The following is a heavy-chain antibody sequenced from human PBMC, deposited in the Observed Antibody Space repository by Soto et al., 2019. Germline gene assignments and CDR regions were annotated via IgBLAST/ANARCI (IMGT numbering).Heavy chain of an antibody. J-gene: IGHJ3*02. CDR2: ISAYNGNT. Sequence: ASVKFSCKASGYTFTSYGISWVRQAPGQGLEWMGWISAYNGNTNYAQKLQGRVTMTTDTSTSTAYMELRSLRSDDTAVYYCARNPNYYDFWSGYFPGDAFDIWGQGTMVTVSS. CDR3: ARNPNYYDFWSGYFPGDAFDI. D-gene: IGHD3-3*01. V-gene: IGHV1-18*01. CDR1: GYTFTSYG.